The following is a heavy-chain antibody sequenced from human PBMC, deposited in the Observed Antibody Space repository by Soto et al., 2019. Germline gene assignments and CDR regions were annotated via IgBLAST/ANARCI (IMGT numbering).Heavy chain of an antibody. CDR3: ARRDSGSTSYKPGPFDY. CDR1: GGSISSSSYY. D-gene: IGHD2-2*01. V-gene: IGHV4-39*01. CDR2: IYYSGST. J-gene: IGHJ4*02. Sequence: PSETLSLTCTVSGGSISSSSYYWGWIRQPPGKGLEWIGSIYYSGSTYCNPSLKSRVTISVDTSKNQFSLKLSSVTAADTAVYYCARRDSGSTSYKPGPFDYWGQGTLVTVSS.